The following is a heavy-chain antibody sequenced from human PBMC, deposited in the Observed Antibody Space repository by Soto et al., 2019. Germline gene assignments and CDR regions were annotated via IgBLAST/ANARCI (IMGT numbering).Heavy chain of an antibody. CDR3: AKGSYGDYPDY. J-gene: IGHJ4*02. Sequence: EVQLVESGGGLVQPGRSLRLSCAASGFTFDDYAMHWVRQAPGKGLEWVSGISWNSGSIGYADSVKGRFTISRDNAKNSLYLQMNSLRAEDTALYYCAKGSYGDYPDYWGQGTLVTVSS. V-gene: IGHV3-9*01. CDR1: GFTFDDYA. CDR2: ISWNSGSI. D-gene: IGHD4-17*01.